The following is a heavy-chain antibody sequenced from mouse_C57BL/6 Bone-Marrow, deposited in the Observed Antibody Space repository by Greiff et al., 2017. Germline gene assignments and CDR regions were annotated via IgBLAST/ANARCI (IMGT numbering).Heavy chain of an antibody. CDR1: GFTFSRYA. D-gene: IGHD2-1*01. J-gene: IGHJ3*01. CDR2: ISDGGSYT. CDR3: ARDGNYPWFAY. Sequence: DVKLVESGGGLVKPGGSLKLSCAASGFTFSRYAMSWVRQTPEKRLEWVATISDGGSYTYYPDNVKGRFTISRDNAKNNLYLQMSHLKSEDTAMYYCARDGNYPWFAYWGQGTLVTVSA. V-gene: IGHV5-4*01.